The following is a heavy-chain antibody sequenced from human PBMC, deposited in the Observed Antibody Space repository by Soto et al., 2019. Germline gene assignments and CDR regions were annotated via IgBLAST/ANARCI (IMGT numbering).Heavy chain of an antibody. CDR1: GYTFTSYG. J-gene: IGHJ6*02. CDR2: IRAYNGNT. Sequence: QGQLVQSGAEVKKPWASVKVSCKASGYTFTSYGISWVRQAPGQGRAWMGWIRAYNGNTIYAQKLQGKVTMTTDTSTSKDYLELRSLRSDDTAVYYCSRDMVRGLNDYCMDVWGQGPTVTVSS. CDR3: SRDMVRGLNDYCMDV. D-gene: IGHD3-10*01. V-gene: IGHV1-18*01.